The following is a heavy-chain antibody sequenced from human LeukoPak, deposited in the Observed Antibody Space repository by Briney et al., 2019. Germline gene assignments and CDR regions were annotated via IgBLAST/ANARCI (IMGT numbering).Heavy chain of an antibody. D-gene: IGHD6-13*01. CDR3: ATRPAASTWYGVFDY. V-gene: IGHV4-59*11. J-gene: IGHJ4*02. Sequence: SETLSLTCTVSGASITDHFWSWIRQPPGKGLEWIGYVFNGGSTNYNPSLKSRVTMSLDPSRDQFSLRLSSVTTADTAIYYCATRPAASTWYGVFDYWSQGTLVTVSS. CDR2: VFNGGST. CDR1: GASITDHF.